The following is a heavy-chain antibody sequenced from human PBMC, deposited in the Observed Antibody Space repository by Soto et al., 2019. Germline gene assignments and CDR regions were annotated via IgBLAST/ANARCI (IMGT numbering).Heavy chain of an antibody. Sequence: SETLSLTCTVSGGSISSYYWSWIRQPPGKGLEWIGYIYYSGSTNYNPSLKSRVTISVDTSKNQFSLKLSSVTAADTAVYYCARVHITMVRGVIHWFDPWGQGTLVTVSS. CDR1: GGSISSYY. D-gene: IGHD3-10*01. CDR2: IYYSGST. V-gene: IGHV4-59*01. J-gene: IGHJ5*02. CDR3: ARVHITMVRGVIHWFDP.